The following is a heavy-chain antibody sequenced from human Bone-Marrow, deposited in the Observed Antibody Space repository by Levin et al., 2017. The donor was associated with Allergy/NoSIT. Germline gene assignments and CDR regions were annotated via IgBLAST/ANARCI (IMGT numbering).Heavy chain of an antibody. D-gene: IGHD2-21*01. J-gene: IGHJ4*02. CDR1: GYTFSTYY. V-gene: IGHV1-2*06. CDR3: ARDPGEDGGGWFYFDW. Sequence: PVASVKVSCKASGYTFSTYYVHWVRQAPGQSLEWMGRINPNSGGTDYPQRFQGRVTMTRDTSTSTAYMELSGLRSDDTAVYYCARDPGEDGGGWFYFDWWGQGTLVTVSS. CDR2: INPNSGGT.